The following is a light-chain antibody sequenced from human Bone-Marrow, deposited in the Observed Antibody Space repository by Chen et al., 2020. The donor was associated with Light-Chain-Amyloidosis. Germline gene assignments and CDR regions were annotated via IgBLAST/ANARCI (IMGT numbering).Light chain of an antibody. CDR1: QDISHY. CDR3: QQYNNLPLT. Sequence: DIQMTQSPSSLSLCIGDRVTITCQAGQDISHYLNWYQQKPGKAPKLLIYDASNLETGVPSRFSGSGFGTDFTFTISSLLPEDIATYYCQQYNNLPLTFGGGTKVEIK. V-gene: IGKV1-33*01. J-gene: IGKJ4*01. CDR2: DAS.